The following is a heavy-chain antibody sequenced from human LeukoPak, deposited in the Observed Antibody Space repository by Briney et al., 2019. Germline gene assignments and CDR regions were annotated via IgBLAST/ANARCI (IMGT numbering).Heavy chain of an antibody. Sequence: GESLKISCKGSGYSFTTYWIGWVRQMPGKGLEWMGIVYPGDSDTRYSPSFQGQVTISADKSISTAYLQWNSLKASDTAVYYCARRNAAFEIWGQGTMVTVSS. J-gene: IGHJ3*02. CDR3: ARRNAAFEI. CDR2: VYPGDSDT. V-gene: IGHV5-51*01. CDR1: GYSFTTYW.